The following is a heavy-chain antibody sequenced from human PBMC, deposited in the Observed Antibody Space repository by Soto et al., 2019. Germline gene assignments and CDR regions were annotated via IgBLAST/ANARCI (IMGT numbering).Heavy chain of an antibody. V-gene: IGHV1-24*01. CDR1: GYTLTELS. CDR2: FDPEDGET. J-gene: IGHJ4*02. CDR3: ATDLGKQLEPGY. D-gene: IGHD6-6*01. Sequence: ASVKVSCKVSGYTLTELSMHCVRQAPGKGLEWMGGFDPEDGETIYAQKFQGRVTMTEDTSTDTAYMELSSLRSEDTAVYYCATDLGKQLEPGYWGQGTLVTVSS.